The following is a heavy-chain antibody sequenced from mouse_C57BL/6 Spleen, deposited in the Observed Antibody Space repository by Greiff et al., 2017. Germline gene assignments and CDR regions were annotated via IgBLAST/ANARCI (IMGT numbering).Heavy chain of an antibody. CDR2: IWSGGST. Sequence: QVQLQQSGPGLVQPSQSLSITCTVSDFSLTSYGVHWVRQSPGKGLEWLGVIWSGGSTDYNAAFISRLSISKDNSKSQVFFKMNSLQADDTAIYYCARKDGNYDWYFDVWGTGTTVTVSS. V-gene: IGHV2-2*01. D-gene: IGHD2-1*01. CDR1: DFSLTSYG. CDR3: ARKDGNYDWYFDV. J-gene: IGHJ1*03.